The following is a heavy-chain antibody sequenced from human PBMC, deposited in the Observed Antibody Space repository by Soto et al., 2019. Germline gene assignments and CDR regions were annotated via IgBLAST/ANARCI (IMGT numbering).Heavy chain of an antibody. CDR2: ISVSGDST. J-gene: IGHJ4*02. CDR1: GFTFSSYA. CDR3: AKIFRYGDPEY. V-gene: IGHV3-23*01. Sequence: EVQLLESGGGLVQPGGSLRPSCAASGFTFSSYAMSWVRQAPGKGLEWVSGISVSGDSTYYAGSVKGRFTISRDNSKSTLYLQMNSLRAEDTAVYYCAKIFRYGDPEYWGQGALVTVSS. D-gene: IGHD2-21*02.